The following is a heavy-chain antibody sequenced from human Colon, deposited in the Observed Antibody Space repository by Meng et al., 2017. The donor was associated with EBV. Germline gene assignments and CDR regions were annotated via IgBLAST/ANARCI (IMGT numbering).Heavy chain of an antibody. CDR2: VYYSGST. CDR3: ARRTFYFDNSGSGYFFDS. CDR1: GVSIRTSSYS. V-gene: IGHV4-39*07. Sequence: QLKLPESGPGQLNAVDTLSLTCSVVGVSIRTSSYSWDRIGQPPGKGLEWIGSVYYSGSTFYSPSLKSRVTISIDTSKNQFSLKLNSGTAADTVIYYCARRTFYFDNSGSGYFFDSWGQGTLVTVSS. D-gene: IGHD3-22*01. J-gene: IGHJ4*02.